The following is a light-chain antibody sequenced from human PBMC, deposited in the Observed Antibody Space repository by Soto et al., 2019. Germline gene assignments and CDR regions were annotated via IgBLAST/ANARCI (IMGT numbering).Light chain of an antibody. CDR2: GAS. V-gene: IGKV3-15*01. J-gene: IGKJ1*01. Sequence: EIVMTQSPATLSVSPGERATLSCRASQSVGSNLAWYQQKPGQAPWLLIYGASTRATGVPARFSGSGSGTEFSLTISSLQSEDFAIYFCQQYNNWPPDRTFGQGTKVEIK. CDR3: QQYNNWPPDRT. CDR1: QSVGSN.